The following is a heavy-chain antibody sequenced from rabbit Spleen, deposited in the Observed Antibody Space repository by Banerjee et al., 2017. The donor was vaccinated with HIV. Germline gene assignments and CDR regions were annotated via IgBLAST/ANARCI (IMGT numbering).Heavy chain of an antibody. V-gene: IGHV1S45*01. D-gene: IGHD4-1*01. J-gene: IGHJ3*01. CDR1: GFFFSGGDW. Sequence: QEQLVESGGGLVQPEGSLTLTCKASGFFFSGGDWIYWVRRAPGKGLEWIGSIDTGNSITYYASWAIGRFTISNTSSTTVTIQMTSLTAADSAAYFCAGGAGHARLDLWGPGTLVTVS. CDR3: AGGAGHARLDL. CDR2: IDTGNSIT.